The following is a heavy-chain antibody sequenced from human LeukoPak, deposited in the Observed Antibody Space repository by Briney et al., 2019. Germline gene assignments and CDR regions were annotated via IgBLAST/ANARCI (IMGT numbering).Heavy chain of an antibody. CDR3: AGGRGWLVEY. CDR2: IKQDGSEK. J-gene: IGHJ4*02. V-gene: IGHV3-7*05. CDR1: GFTFSSYY. Sequence: PGGSLRLSCAASGFTFSSYYMAWFRQAPGKGLEWVANIKQDGSEKFHVDSVKGRFTISRDNAKNSLFLQLNSLRVEDTAIYYCAGGRGWLVEYWGRGALVTVSS. D-gene: IGHD6-19*01.